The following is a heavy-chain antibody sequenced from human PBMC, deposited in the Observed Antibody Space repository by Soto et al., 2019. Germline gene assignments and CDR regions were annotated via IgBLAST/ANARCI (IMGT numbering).Heavy chain of an antibody. Sequence: ASVKVSCTASGGTFSTYAISWVRQAPGQGLEWMGIINPSGGSPNYAKKFQGRVTMTSETSTSTVFMELSSLRSEDTAVDFCARGPGDFFDYWGQGTLVTVSS. CDR3: ARGPGDFFDY. CDR2: INPSGGSP. J-gene: IGHJ4*02. CDR1: GGTFSTYA. V-gene: IGHV1-46*01.